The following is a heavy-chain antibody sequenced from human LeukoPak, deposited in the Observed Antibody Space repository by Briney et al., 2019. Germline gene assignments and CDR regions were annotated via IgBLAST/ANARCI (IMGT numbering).Heavy chain of an antibody. CDR1: GGSITSSTHY. CDR3: ARIYYYYGMGV. CDR2: IYYTGSPT. J-gene: IGHJ6*02. Sequence: PSETLSLTCTVSGGSITSSTHYWGWIRQPPGKGLEWIGTIYYTGSPTFYNPSLKSRLTISVDTSKSHFSLKLTSVTAADTAVYYCARIYYYYGMGVWGQGTTVTVSS. V-gene: IGHV4-39*07.